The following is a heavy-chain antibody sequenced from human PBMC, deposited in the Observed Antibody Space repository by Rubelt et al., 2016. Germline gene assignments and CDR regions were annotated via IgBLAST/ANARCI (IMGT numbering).Heavy chain of an antibody. Sequence: GRSLRLSCAASGFTFSNYGMHWVRQAPGKGLEWVAIIWYDGGNKYYADSVKGRFTISRDNSKNTLYLQMNSLRVEDTAVYYCARLGYCSGGSCSWGQGTLVTVSS. CDR1: GFTFSNYG. J-gene: IGHJ5*02. D-gene: IGHD2-15*01. CDR2: IWYDGGNK. CDR3: ARLGYCSGGSCS. V-gene: IGHV3-33*01.